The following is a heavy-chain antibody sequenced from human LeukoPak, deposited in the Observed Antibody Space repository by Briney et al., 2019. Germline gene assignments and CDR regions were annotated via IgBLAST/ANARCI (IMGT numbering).Heavy chain of an antibody. D-gene: IGHD3-22*01. CDR1: GGSISSGVYY. CDR3: ARGSTMIVADY. V-gene: IGHV4-31*03. Sequence: SETLSLTCTVSGGSISSGVYYWSWIRQHPGKGLEWIGYIYYSGSTYYNPSLRSRVTISVDTSKNQFSLKLSSVTAADTAVYYCARGSTMIVADYWGQGTLVTVSS. CDR2: IYYSGST. J-gene: IGHJ4*02.